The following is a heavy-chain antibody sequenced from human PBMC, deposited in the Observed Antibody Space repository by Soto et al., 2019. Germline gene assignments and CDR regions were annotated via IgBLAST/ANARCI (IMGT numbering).Heavy chain of an antibody. CDR3: AREDAVSPFDY. Sequence: EVQLLESGGGLVQPGGSLRLSCAASGFMFSGYAMTWVRQAPGKGLEWVSGISGTTGSTDYADSVKGGFTISRDNSRNTLYLQMHSLRAEDTAIYYCAREDAVSPFDYWGPGTLVTVSS. CDR2: ISGTTGST. CDR1: GFMFSGYA. J-gene: IGHJ4*02. D-gene: IGHD2-8*01. V-gene: IGHV3-23*01.